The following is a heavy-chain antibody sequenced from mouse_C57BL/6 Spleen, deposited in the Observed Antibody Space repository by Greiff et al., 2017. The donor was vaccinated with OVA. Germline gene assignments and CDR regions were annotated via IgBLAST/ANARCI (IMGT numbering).Heavy chain of an antibody. D-gene: IGHD2-5*01. Sequence: EVQGVESGGGLVQPGGSLKLSCAASGFTFSDYGMAWVRQAPRKGPEWVAFISNLAYSIYYADPVTGRFTISRENAKNTLYLEMSSLRSEDTAVDYCARRSNCRDIDYWGQGTSLTVSS. CDR2: ISNLAYSI. V-gene: IGHV5-15*01. J-gene: IGHJ4*01. CDR1: GFTFSDYG. CDR3: ARRSNCRDIDY.